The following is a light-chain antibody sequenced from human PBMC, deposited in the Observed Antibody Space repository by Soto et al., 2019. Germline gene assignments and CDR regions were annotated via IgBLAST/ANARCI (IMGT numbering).Light chain of an antibody. Sequence: DGQMTQSPATLAASVGDRVTITCRASQCISSWLAWYQQKPGKAPKLLIYAVSSLENGVPSRFSGSGSGTEFTLTISSLQPDDFATYYCQHCNASWTFGQGTKVEIK. CDR1: QCISSW. CDR2: AVS. J-gene: IGKJ1*01. CDR3: QHCNASWT. V-gene: IGKV1-5*01.